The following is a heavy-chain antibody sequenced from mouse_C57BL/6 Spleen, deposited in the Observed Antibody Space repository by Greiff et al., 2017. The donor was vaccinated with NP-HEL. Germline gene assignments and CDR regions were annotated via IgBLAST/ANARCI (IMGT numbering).Heavy chain of an antibody. V-gene: IGHV1-20*01. CDR3: ARGEGWFAY. Sequence: DVQLQESGPELVKPGDSVKISCKASGYSFTGYFMNWVMQSHGKSLEWIGRINPYNGDTFYNQKFKGKATLTVDKSSSTAHMELRSLTSEDSAVYYCARGEGWFAYWGQGTLVTVSA. CDR2: INPYNGDT. J-gene: IGHJ3*01. CDR1: GYSFTGYF.